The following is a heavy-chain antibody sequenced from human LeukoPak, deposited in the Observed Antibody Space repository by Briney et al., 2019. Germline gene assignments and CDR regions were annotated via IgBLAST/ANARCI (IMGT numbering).Heavy chain of an antibody. D-gene: IGHD1-14*01. V-gene: IGHV3-48*03. CDR3: ARDPDRTY. Sequence: PGGSLRLSCAASGFTFNHYERNWVHQAPGKGLEWVSYISAGSSIIYYADSVRGRFTISRDNAKNSLYLQMNSLRDEDTAVYYCARDPDRTYWGQGTLVTVSS. CDR1: GFTFNHYE. CDR2: ISAGSSII. J-gene: IGHJ4*02.